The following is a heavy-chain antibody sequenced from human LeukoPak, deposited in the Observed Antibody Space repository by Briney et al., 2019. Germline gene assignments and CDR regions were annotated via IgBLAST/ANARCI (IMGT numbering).Heavy chain of an antibody. CDR1: GYSFTNYW. J-gene: IGHJ4*02. CDR2: IYPGDSDT. V-gene: IGHV5-51*01. Sequence: GESLKISCKGSGYSFTNYWIGWVRQMPGKGLEWMGIIYPGDSDTRYSPSFQGQVTVSADKSISTAYLQWSSLKASDTAIYYCARRTDRSFWYLDYWGQGTLVTVSS. CDR3: ARRTDRSFWYLDY.